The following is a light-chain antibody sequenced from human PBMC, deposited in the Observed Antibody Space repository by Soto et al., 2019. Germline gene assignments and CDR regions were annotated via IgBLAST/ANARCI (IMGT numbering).Light chain of an antibody. CDR1: QSVSSN. CDR2: DAS. V-gene: IGKV3-15*01. J-gene: IGKJ4*01. Sequence: EIVMTQSPATLSVSPGERATLSCRASQSVSSNFAWYQQKPGQAPRLLIYDASTRATGIPARFSGSGSGTEFTLTISSLQSEDFAVYYCQPYNNWPLTFGGGTKVESK. CDR3: QPYNNWPLT.